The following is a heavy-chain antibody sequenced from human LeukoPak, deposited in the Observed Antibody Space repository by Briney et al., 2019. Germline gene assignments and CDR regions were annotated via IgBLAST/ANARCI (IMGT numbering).Heavy chain of an antibody. J-gene: IGHJ5*01. Sequence: PSETLSLTCAVYGGSFSGYYWSWIRQPPGKGLEWIGEINHSGSTNYNPSLKSRVTISVDTSKNQFSLKLSSVTAADTAVYYCARDLYYPSHRFDSWGQGTLVTVSS. CDR3: ARDLYYPSHRFDS. CDR2: INHSGST. CDR1: GGSFSGYY. V-gene: IGHV4-34*01. D-gene: IGHD3-10*01.